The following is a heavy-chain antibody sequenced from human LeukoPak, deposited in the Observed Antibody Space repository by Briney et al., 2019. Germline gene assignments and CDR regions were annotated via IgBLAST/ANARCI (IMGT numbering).Heavy chain of an antibody. V-gene: IGHV3-53*01. D-gene: IGHD5-18*01. CDR3: ATWIQLLFDY. CDR2: IYSGGST. Sequence: AGGSLRLSCAASGFTVSSNYMSWVRQAPGKGLEWVSVIYSGGSTYYADSVKGRFTISRDNSKNTLYLQMNCLRAEDTAVYYCATWIQLLFDYWGQGTLVTVSS. J-gene: IGHJ4*02. CDR1: GFTVSSNY.